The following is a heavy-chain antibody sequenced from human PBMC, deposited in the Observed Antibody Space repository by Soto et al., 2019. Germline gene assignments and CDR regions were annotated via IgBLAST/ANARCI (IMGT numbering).Heavy chain of an antibody. Sequence: GGSLRLSCTASGFTFSNYWMSWVRQAPGKGLEWVANIGQDGSQRNYVDSVKGRFTISRDNAENSLYLQMNSLRAEDTAIYYCARARNIGPWGQGTLVTVSS. CDR3: ARARNIGP. D-gene: IGHD2-15*01. CDR2: IGQDGSQR. CDR1: GFTFSNYW. V-gene: IGHV3-7*01. J-gene: IGHJ5*02.